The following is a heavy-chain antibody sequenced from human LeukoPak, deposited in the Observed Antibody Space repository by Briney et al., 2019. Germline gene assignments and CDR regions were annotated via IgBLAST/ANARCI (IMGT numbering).Heavy chain of an antibody. CDR2: IRSKANSYAT. V-gene: IGHV3-73*01. J-gene: IGHJ1*01. CDR1: RFTFSGST. CDR3: TSENYGDYV. Sequence: GRSLRLSCAASRFTFSGSTMHWVSQASGKGLEWVGRIRSKANSYATAYAASVKGRFTISRDDSKNTAYLQMNSLKTEDTAAYYCTSENYGDYVWGQGTLVTVSS. D-gene: IGHD4-17*01.